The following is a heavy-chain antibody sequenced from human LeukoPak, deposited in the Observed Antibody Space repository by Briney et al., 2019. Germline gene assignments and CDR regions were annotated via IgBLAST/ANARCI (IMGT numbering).Heavy chain of an antibody. CDR1: GYTFTSYY. CDR3: ARGPYYYGSGFGGYFDY. D-gene: IGHD3-10*01. J-gene: IGHJ4*02. V-gene: IGHV1-46*01. Sequence: ASVKVSCKASGYTFTSYYMHWVRQAPGQGLEWMGIINPSGGSTSYAQKFQGRVTMTRDMSTSTVYMELSSLRSEDTAVYYCARGPYYYGSGFGGYFDYWGQGTLVTVSS. CDR2: INPSGGST.